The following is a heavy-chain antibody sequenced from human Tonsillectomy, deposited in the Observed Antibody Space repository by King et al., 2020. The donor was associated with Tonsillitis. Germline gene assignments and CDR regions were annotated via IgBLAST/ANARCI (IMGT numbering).Heavy chain of an antibody. CDR3: ARDNSRGTEFGGNTVFDY. CDR1: GFTFSSYG. D-gene: IGHD4-23*01. V-gene: IGHV3-33*05. CDR2: ISYDGSNK. Sequence: VQLVESGGAVVQPGRSLRLSCAASGFTFSSYGMHWVRQAPGKGLEWVEVISYDGSNKYYADSVKGRFTISRDNSKNTLYLQMNSLRAEDTAVYYCARDNSRGTEFGGNTVFDYWGQGTLVTVSS. J-gene: IGHJ4*02.